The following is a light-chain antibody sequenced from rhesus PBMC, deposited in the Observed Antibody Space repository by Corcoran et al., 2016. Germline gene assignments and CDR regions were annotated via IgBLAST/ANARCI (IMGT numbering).Light chain of an antibody. CDR3: QQHNSPPWT. CDR2: DAS. V-gene: IGKV1-44*02. Sequence: DIQMTQSPSSLSASVGDRVTITCRASQTISSYLAWYQQKPGKVPKVLIYDASSLESGGPSRVSGIGSGTEFTLTISSLQPEDFATYYCQQHNSPPWTFGQGTKVEIK. CDR1: QTISSY. J-gene: IGKJ1*01.